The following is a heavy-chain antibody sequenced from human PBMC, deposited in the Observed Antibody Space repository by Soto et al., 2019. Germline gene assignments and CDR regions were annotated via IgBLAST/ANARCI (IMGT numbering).Heavy chain of an antibody. CDR3: AKDLLRGYSYGYYYYGMDV. Sequence: GGSLRLSCAASGFTFSSYGMHWVRQAPGKGLEWVAVISYDGSSKYYADSVKGRFTISRDNSKNTLYLQMNSLRAEDTAVYYCAKDLLRGYSYGYYYYGMDVWGQGTTVTVSS. V-gene: IGHV3-30*18. CDR1: GFTFSSYG. J-gene: IGHJ6*02. CDR2: ISYDGSSK. D-gene: IGHD5-18*01.